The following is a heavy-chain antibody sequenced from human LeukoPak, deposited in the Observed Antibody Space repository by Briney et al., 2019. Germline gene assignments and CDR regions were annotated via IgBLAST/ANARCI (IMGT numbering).Heavy chain of an antibody. Sequence: GGSLRLSCAASGFTFSSNAMSWVRQAPGKGLKWVSGTSGGGGSTSYADSVKGRFTISRDNSKNTLYLQMNSLTAEDSAIYYCATDSSSWYFDYWGQGTLVTVSS. CDR2: TSGGGGST. CDR1: GFTFSSNA. V-gene: IGHV3-23*01. CDR3: ATDSSSWYFDY. D-gene: IGHD6-13*01. J-gene: IGHJ4*02.